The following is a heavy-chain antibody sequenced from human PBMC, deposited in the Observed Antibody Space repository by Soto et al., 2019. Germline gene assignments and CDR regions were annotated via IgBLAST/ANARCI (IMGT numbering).Heavy chain of an antibody. CDR1: GFTFSSYW. J-gene: IGHJ3*02. CDR2: IKQDGSEK. CDR3: AKDQDHDAFDI. Sequence: GGSLRLSCAASGFTFSSYWMSWVRQAPGKGLEWVANIKQDGSEKYYVDSVQGRFTISRDNAKNSLYLQMNSLRAEDTAVYYCAKDQDHDAFDIWGQGTMVTV. V-gene: IGHV3-7*01.